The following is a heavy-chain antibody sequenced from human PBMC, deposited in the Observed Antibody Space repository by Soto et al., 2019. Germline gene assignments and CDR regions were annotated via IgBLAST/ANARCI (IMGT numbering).Heavy chain of an antibody. CDR1: GFSFSTYA. CDR3: VRYMATEEWAFDY. Sequence: EVRVLESGGGLVQPGGSLRLSCATSGFSFSTYAMSWVRQAPGKGLEWVSGISSSGGTTYYVDSVKGRFTISRDNPKNTVSLDMNELRAEDTAVYYCVRYMATEEWAFDYWGQGTLVTVSS. J-gene: IGHJ4*02. D-gene: IGHD3-3*01. CDR2: ISSSGGTT. V-gene: IGHV3-23*01.